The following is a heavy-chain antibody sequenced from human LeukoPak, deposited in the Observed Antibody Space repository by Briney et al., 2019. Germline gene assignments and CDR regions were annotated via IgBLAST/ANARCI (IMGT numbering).Heavy chain of an antibody. CDR3: ARERLYDYVWGSYPYDAFDI. CDR2: IYTSGST. CDR1: GGSISSYY. Sequence: SSETLSLTCTVSGGSISSYYWSWIRQPAGKGLEWIGRIYTSGSTNYNPSLKSRVTMSVDTSKNQFSQKLSSVTAADTAVYYCARERLYDYVWGSYPYDAFDIWGQGTMVTVSS. D-gene: IGHD3-16*01. V-gene: IGHV4-4*07. J-gene: IGHJ3*02.